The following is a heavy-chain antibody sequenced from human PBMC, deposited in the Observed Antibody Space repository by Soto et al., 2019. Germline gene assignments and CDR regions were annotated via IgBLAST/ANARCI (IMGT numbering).Heavy chain of an antibody. CDR2: ISAYNGNT. J-gene: IGHJ6*02. Sequence: QVQLVQSGAEVKKPGASVKVSCKTSGYTFTSYGISWVRQAPGQRLEWMGWISAYNGNTNYAQKLQGRVTMTTDTSTSTAYMELRSLRSDDTAVYYCSSDGALGENYYYYGMDVWGQGTTVTVSS. CDR3: SSDGALGENYYYYGMDV. D-gene: IGHD3-16*01. CDR1: GYTFTSYG. V-gene: IGHV1-18*01.